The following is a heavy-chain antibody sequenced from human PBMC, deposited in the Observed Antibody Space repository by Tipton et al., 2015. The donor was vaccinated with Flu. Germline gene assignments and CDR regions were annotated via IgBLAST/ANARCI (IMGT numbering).Heavy chain of an antibody. D-gene: IGHD3-16*01. Sequence: VQSGGSLRLSCFASGFHFSTFELNWVRQPPGRGLEWVAYITGGGSTVYAESVKGRFTICRDNAKNSLYLQMRSLRAEDTALYYCVPGGASVFDYRGPGTLVTVSS. V-gene: IGHV3-48*03. CDR1: GFHFSTFE. J-gene: IGHJ4*02. CDR3: VPGGASVFDY. CDR2: ITGGGSTV.